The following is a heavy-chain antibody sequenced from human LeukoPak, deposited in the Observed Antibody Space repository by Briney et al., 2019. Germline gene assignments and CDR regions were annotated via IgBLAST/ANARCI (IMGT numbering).Heavy chain of an antibody. CDR3: ARDMTDWWFDP. J-gene: IGHJ5*02. CDR1: GGSLSTDGYY. D-gene: IGHD3-9*01. V-gene: IGHV4-31*03. CDR2: IYYSGST. Sequence: PSETLSLTCTVSGGSLSTDGYYWSWIRQHPGKGLEWIGYIYYSGSTHYNPSLKSRVTISVDTSKNQFSLKLSSVTAADTAVYYCARDMTDWWFDPWGQGTLVTVSS.